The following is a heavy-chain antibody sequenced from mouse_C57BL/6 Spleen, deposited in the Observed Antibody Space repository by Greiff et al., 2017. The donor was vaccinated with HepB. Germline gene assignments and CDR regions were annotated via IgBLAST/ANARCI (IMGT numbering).Heavy chain of an antibody. CDR3: ARGGTAQSFAD. D-gene: IGHD3-3*01. Sequence: VKLMESGAELVRPGASVKLSCKASGYTFTDYYINWVKQRPGQGLEWIARIYPGSGNTYYNEKFKGKATLTAEKSSSTAYMQLSSLTSEDSAVYFCARGGTAQSFADGGQGTLVTVSA. CDR2: IYPGSGNT. V-gene: IGHV1-76*01. CDR1: GYTFTDYY. J-gene: IGHJ3*01.